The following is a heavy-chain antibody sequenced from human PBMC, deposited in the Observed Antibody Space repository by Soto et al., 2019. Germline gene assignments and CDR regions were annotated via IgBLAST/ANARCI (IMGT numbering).Heavy chain of an antibody. CDR3: ARPYLSDDAFAL. Sequence: QVQLVQSGAEVKKPGSSVKVSCKASGGTFNNYVINWVRQAPGQGLEWMGGVIPLSRTANYAQKFHDRLTITADGSTSTAYMELSSLTSDDTAVYYCARPYLSDDAFALWGQGTMVTVSS. J-gene: IGHJ3*01. V-gene: IGHV1-69*01. CDR2: VIPLSRTA. D-gene: IGHD3-10*01. CDR1: GGTFNNYV.